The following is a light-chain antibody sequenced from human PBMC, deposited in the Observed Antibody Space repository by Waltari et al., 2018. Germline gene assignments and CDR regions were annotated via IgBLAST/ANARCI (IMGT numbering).Light chain of an antibody. CDR1: NSDVGYYNY. Sequence: QSALTQPRSVSASPGQSVTISCTGTNSDVGYYNYVSWYQHHPGKAPKLMIYDVTKRPSGVPDRFSGSKYGNTASLTISGLQAEDEADYYCSSYSGTYTVLFGGGTKLTVL. V-gene: IGLV2-11*01. J-gene: IGLJ3*02. CDR3: SSYSGTYTVL. CDR2: DVT.